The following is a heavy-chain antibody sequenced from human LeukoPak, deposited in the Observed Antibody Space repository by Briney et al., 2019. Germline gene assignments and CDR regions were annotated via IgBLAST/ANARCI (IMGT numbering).Heavy chain of an antibody. CDR3: ARLPMTWVDYGERYFDY. J-gene: IGHJ4*02. CDR2: IYHSGDT. D-gene: IGHD4-17*01. V-gene: IGHV4-30-2*01. Sequence: ASETLSLTCTVSGVSIRSDDYYWNWIRQPPGKGLEWIGYIYHSGDTYYNPSLKSRVTMSVDRSKNHFSLKLNSVTAADTAVYYCARLPMTWVDYGERYFDYWGQGTLVTVSS. CDR1: GVSIRSDDYY.